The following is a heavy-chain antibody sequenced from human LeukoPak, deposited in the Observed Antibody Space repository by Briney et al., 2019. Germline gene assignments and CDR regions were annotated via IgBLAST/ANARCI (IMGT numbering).Heavy chain of an antibody. CDR2: INPNSGGT. CDR3: ARVSRGYNWFDP. V-gene: IGHV1-2*06. Sequence: ASVKVSCKASGYTFTGYYMHWVRQAPGQGLEWMGRINPNSGGTNYAQKFQGRVTMTRETSISTAYMELSRLRSDDTAVYYCARVSRGYNWFDPWGQGTLVTVPS. CDR1: GYTFTGYY. J-gene: IGHJ5*02. D-gene: IGHD3-10*01.